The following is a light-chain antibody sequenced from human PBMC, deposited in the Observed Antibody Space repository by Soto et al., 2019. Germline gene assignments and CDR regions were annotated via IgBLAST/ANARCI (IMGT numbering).Light chain of an antibody. V-gene: IGKV1-39*01. CDR1: QNIIFY. J-gene: IGKJ2*01. Sequence: IQMTHAPSSLSASVGDMVTITFGASQNIIFYLNWYQQKPGKAPKLLIYAASNLQSGVPSRFSGSGSGTDFTLTISSLQPEDFATYFCQQSYTTPVYSFGQGTKVDIK. CDR3: QQSYTTPVYS. CDR2: AAS.